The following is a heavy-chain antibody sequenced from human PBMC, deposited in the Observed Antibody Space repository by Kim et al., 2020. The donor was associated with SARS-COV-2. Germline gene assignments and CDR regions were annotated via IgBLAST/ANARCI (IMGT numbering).Heavy chain of an antibody. D-gene: IGHD2-2*02. CDR1: EFTFDVAA. Sequence: GGSLRLSCATFEFTFDVAAMAWVRQAPGKGMEWVSAVSGGGHSTFYAESVRGRFTISRDTSTKTLYLQMNNMRVDDTAIYYCAKFYTPLGWGQVTLVTVSS. V-gene: IGHV3-23*01. CDR3: AKFYTPLG. J-gene: IGHJ4*02. CDR2: VSGGGHST.